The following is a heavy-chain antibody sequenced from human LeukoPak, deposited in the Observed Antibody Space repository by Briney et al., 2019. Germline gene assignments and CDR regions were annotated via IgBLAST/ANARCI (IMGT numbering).Heavy chain of an antibody. J-gene: IGHJ4*02. CDR2: IYRGGST. D-gene: IGHD5-18*01. CDR3: ARGYSYGLGSF. Sequence: PGGSLILSCASSGFTVSINYMSWVRQAPGNGLEWVSVIYRGGSTYYPDSVKGRFTISRDNSKNTLYLQMNSLRAEDTAVYYCARGYSYGLGSFWGQGTLVTVSS. CDR1: GFTVSINY. V-gene: IGHV3-53*01.